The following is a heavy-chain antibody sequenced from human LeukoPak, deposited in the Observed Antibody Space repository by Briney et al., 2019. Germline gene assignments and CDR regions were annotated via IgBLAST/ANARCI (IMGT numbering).Heavy chain of an antibody. CDR3: ARQTVAAPEVSGY. CDR2: IHPNSGGT. Sequence: ASVKVSRKASGYTFTDYHIHWVRQAPGQGLEWMGWIHPNSGGTRYTQKFQGRVTMTRDTSISTTYMELSRLRSDDTAVYYCARQTVAAPEVSGYWGQGTLVTVSS. CDR1: GYTFTDYH. V-gene: IGHV1-2*02. J-gene: IGHJ4*02. D-gene: IGHD6-13*01.